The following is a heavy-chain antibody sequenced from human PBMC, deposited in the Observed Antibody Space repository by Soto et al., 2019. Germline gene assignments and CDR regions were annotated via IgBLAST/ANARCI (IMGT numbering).Heavy chain of an antibody. CDR1: GFTFSSYA. V-gene: IGHV3-30-3*01. Sequence: GGSLRLSCAASGFTFSSYAMHWVRQAPGKGLEWVAVISYDGSNKYYADSVKGRFTISRDNSKNTLYLQMNSLRAEDTAVYYCARDARYCSGGSCPFDYWGQGTLVTVSS. CDR2: ISYDGSNK. CDR3: ARDARYCSGGSCPFDY. J-gene: IGHJ4*02. D-gene: IGHD2-15*01.